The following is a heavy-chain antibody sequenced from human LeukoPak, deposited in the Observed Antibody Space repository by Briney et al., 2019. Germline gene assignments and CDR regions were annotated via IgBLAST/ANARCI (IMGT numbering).Heavy chain of an antibody. CDR1: GYTFTSYY. D-gene: IGHD1-20*01. V-gene: IGHV1-69*02. J-gene: IGHJ5*02. Sequence: GASVKVSCKASGYTFTSYYMHWVRQAPGQGLEWMGRIIPILGIANYAQKFQGRVTITADKSTSTAYMELSSLRSEDTAVYYCASQSGYSWNENLYNWFDPWGQGTLVTVSS. CDR3: ASQSGYSWNENLYNWFDP. CDR2: IIPILGIA.